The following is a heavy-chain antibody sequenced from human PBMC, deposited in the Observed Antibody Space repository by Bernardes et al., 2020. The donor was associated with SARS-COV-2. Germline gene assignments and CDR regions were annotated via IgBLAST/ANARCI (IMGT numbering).Heavy chain of an antibody. CDR1: GFTFSSYD. CDR3: ARISSSGWDLDYLYHGLDV. CDR2: ISGSGGIT. J-gene: IGHJ6*02. Sequence: GGSLRLSCAASGFTFSSYDMSWVRQAPGKGLEWVSSISGSGGITYYADSVKGRFIISRDNSKNTMYLQMNSLRAEDTAMYFCARISSSGWDLDYLYHGLDVWGQGTTVTVSS. D-gene: IGHD6-19*01. V-gene: IGHV3-23*01.